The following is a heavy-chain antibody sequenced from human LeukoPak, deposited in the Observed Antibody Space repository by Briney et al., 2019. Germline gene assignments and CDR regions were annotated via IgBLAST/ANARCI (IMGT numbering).Heavy chain of an antibody. CDR2: INHSGST. J-gene: IGHJ3*02. CDR3: ARGGSGWRRYDAFDI. D-gene: IGHD6-19*01. Sequence: SETLSLTCTVSGYSISSGYYWGWIRQPPGKGLEWIGEINHSGSTNYNPSLKSRVTISVDTSKNQFSLKLSSVTAADTAVYYCARGGSGWRRYDAFDIWGQGTMVTVSS. V-gene: IGHV4-38-2*02. CDR1: GYSISSGYY.